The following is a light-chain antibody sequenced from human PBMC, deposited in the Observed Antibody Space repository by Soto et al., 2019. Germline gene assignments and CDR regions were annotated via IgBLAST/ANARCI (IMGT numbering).Light chain of an antibody. CDR1: QDIGTS. V-gene: IGKV1-17*01. CDR2: TIS. CDR3: LQHYAFPFT. J-gene: IGKJ3*01. Sequence: DIEMTQSPSSLSASVGGRFTITCRASQDIGTSLDWFQQKPGTAPKRLIYTISDLQSGVPSRFSGGGSGTEFTLTISSLQPEDSATYYCLQHYAFPFTFGPGTKVEIK.